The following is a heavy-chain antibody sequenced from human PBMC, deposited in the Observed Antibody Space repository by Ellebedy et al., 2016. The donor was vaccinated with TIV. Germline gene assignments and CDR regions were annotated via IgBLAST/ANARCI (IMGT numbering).Heavy chain of an antibody. CDR2: VSYDGSNT. J-gene: IGHJ6*02. CDR3: ARLATYYYDSSGYYYDDYYGMDV. Sequence: PGGSLRLSCAASGFTFSNYGMHWVRQAPGKGLEWVAVVSYDGSNTYYADSVKGRFTISIDNSKNTLYLQMNSLRAEDTAVYYCARLATYYYDSSGYYYDDYYGMDVWGQGTTVTVSS. V-gene: IGHV3-30*03. D-gene: IGHD3-22*01. CDR1: GFTFSNYG.